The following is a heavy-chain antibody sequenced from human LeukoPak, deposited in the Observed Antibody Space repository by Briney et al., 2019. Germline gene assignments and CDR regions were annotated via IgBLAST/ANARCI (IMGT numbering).Heavy chain of an antibody. CDR1: GFTFSTYW. CDR3: ARDSFETDIDY. CDR2: IKEDGSEK. Sequence: TGGSLRLSCAVSGFTFSTYWMSWVRQAPGKGLEWVGNIKEDGSEKYYVDSMKGRFTISRDNAKNSLYLRMNSLRVEDTAVYYCARDSFETDIDYWGQGTLVTVSS. V-gene: IGHV3-7*01. D-gene: IGHD1-14*01. J-gene: IGHJ4*02.